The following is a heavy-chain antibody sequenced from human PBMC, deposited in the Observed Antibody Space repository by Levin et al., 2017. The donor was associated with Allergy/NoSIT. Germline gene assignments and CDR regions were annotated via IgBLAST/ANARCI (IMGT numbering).Heavy chain of an antibody. CDR2: ISSTGSPI. J-gene: IGHJ6*02. Sequence: AGGSLRLSCAASGFTFGDYSMNWVRHAPGKGLEWISYISSTGSPIFYADSVKGRFSISRDNAKKSLYLQMTSLRAEDTAVYYCARGGSIRGTAFWYYYYAMDVWGQGTTVTVSS. CDR1: GFTFGDYS. V-gene: IGHV3-48*04. CDR3: ARGGSIRGTAFWYYYYAMDV. D-gene: IGHD3-3*01.